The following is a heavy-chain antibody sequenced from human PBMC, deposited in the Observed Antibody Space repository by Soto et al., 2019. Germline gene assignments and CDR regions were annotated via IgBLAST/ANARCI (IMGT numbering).Heavy chain of an antibody. D-gene: IGHD2-15*01. CDR2: VSYSGKT. CDR1: GGSVTPYY. V-gene: IGHV4-59*02. CDR3: ARQQYTVVTAFDV. J-gene: IGHJ3*01. Sequence: QVQLQESGPGLVKTSDTLSLTCTVSGGSVTPYYWSWIRQSPGEGLEWIGYVSYSGKTGYNPSLKSQVSMSIDTSKNELSLKLTSLTAADAATYYCARQQYTVVTAFDVWGQGTTVAVSS.